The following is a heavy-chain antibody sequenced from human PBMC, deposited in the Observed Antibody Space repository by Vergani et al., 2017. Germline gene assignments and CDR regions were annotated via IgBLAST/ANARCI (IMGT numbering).Heavy chain of an antibody. CDR2: ISYDGSNK. J-gene: IGHJ5*02. Sequence: VQLLESGGGLVQPGGSLRLSCAASGFTFSSYGMHWVRQAPGKGLWWVAFISYDGSNKYYADSLKGRFTITRDNSKNTLYLQMNGLRAEDTAVYYCARDIVVVVAARRGGWFDPWGQGTLVTVSS. CDR3: ARDIVVVVAARRGGWFDP. D-gene: IGHD2-15*01. V-gene: IGHV3-30*03. CDR1: GFTFSSYG.